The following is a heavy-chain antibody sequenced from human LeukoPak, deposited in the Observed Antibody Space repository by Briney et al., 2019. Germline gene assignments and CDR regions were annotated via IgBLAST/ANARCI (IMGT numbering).Heavy chain of an antibody. V-gene: IGHV5-51*01. Sequence: RTGESLKISCKGSGYTFNGFWIAWVRQMPGKGLEWMGIIYPSDSDTKYRPSVQGQVTISADRSINTAYLQWSSLKASDTAMYSSGGGGPYDAFDIWGQGTKVTVSS. D-gene: IGHD3-16*01. CDR1: GYTFNGFW. CDR3: GGGGPYDAFDI. J-gene: IGHJ3*02. CDR2: IYPSDSDT.